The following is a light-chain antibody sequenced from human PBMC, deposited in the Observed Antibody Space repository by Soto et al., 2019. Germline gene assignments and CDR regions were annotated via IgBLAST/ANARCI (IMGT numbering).Light chain of an antibody. CDR1: QNLSRYF. V-gene: IGKV3-20*01. CDR2: GAS. CDR3: QQHDILPIT. J-gene: IGKJ5*01. Sequence: EFVLTLSPGTLSLYPGDRASLSCRASQNLSRYFLAWYQHKPGQAPRLLISGASRRATGIPDRFSGAGSGTDFTLTISRLEPEDFALYYCQQHDILPITFGQRRRLEIK.